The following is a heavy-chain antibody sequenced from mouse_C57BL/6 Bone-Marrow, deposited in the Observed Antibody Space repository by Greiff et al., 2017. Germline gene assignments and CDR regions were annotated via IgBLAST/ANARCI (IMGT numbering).Heavy chain of an antibody. CDR3: ARHSSGDVWGAMDY. J-gene: IGHJ4*01. D-gene: IGHD3-2*02. CDR2: ISGGGGNT. Sequence: EVLLVESGGGLVKPGGSLKLSCAASGFTFSSFTMSWVRQTPETRLEWVATISGGGGNTYYPDSVKGRFTISRDNAKNTLYLQMSSLRSEDTAVYYCARHSSGDVWGAMDYWGQGTSVTVSS. V-gene: IGHV5-9*01. CDR1: GFTFSSFT.